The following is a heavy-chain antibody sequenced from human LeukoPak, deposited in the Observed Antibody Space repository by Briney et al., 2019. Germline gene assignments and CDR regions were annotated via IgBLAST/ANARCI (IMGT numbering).Heavy chain of an antibody. D-gene: IGHD2-15*01. CDR3: ARVVLVPGHYYYYGMDV. CDR1: GGSISSYY. V-gene: IGHV4-4*07. J-gene: IGHJ6*02. Sequence: SETLSLTCTVSGGSISSYYWSWIRQPAGKGLEWIGRIYTSGSTNYNPSLKSRVTISVDTSKNQFSLKLSSVTAADTAVYYCARVVLVPGHYYYYGMDVWGQGTTVTVSS. CDR2: IYTSGST.